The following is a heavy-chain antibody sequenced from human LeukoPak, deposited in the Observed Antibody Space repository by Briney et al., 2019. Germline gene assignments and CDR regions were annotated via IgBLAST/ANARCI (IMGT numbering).Heavy chain of an antibody. CDR1: GFTFSSYG. J-gene: IGHJ3*02. V-gene: IGHV3-33*01. CDR3: ARDGFTMVRGVIGDAFDI. CDR2: IWYDGSNK. D-gene: IGHD3-10*01. Sequence: GGSLRLSCAASGFTFSSYGMHWVRRAPGKGLEWVAVIWYDGSNKYYADSVKGRFTISRDNSKNTLYLQMNSLRAEDTAVYYCARDGFTMVRGVIGDAFDIWGQGTMVTVSS.